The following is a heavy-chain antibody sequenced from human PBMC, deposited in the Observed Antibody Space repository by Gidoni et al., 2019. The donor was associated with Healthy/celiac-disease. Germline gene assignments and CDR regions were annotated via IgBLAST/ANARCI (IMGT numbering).Heavy chain of an antibody. Sequence: QLQLQESGPGLVKPSETLSLTCTVSGGSISSSSYYWGWIRQPPGKGLEWIGSIYYSGSTYYNPSLKSRVTISVDTSKNQFSLKLSSVTAADTAVYYCVGFAAASYYFDYWGQGTLVTVSS. CDR1: GGSISSSSYY. D-gene: IGHD6-13*01. J-gene: IGHJ4*02. CDR2: IYYSGST. CDR3: VGFAAASYYFDY. V-gene: IGHV4-39*07.